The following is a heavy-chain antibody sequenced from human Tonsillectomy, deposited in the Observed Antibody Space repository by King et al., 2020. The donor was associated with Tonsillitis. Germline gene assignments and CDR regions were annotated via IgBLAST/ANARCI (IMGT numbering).Heavy chain of an antibody. D-gene: IGHD1-20*01. J-gene: IGHJ6*02. CDR3: ARVVTGTTDYKNYYGMDV. CDR2: INPNSGGT. V-gene: IGHV1-2*02. Sequence: VQLVQSGAEVKKPGASVKVSCKASGYTFTGYYMHWVRQAPGQGLEWMGWINPNSGGTNYAQKFQGRVTMTRDTSISTAYMVLSRLRSDDTAVYYCARVVTGTTDYKNYYGMDVWGQGTTVTVSS. CDR1: GYTFTGYY.